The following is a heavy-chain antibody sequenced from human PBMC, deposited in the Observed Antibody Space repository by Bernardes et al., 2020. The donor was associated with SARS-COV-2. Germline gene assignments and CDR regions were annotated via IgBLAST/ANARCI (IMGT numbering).Heavy chain of an antibody. CDR1: GYTFTGYY. D-gene: IGHD3-22*01. CDR3: AIRSYFYESSGYYESGFDY. CDR2: INPKNGAT. V-gene: IGHV1-2*02. Sequence: ASVKVSCMASGYTFTGYYIHWIRQAPGQGPEWMGWINPKNGATNYRQKFQGRVTMTRDTSISAGYMELSGLRSDDTAVYFCAIRSYFYESSGYYESGFDYWGQGTLVTVTS. J-gene: IGHJ4*02.